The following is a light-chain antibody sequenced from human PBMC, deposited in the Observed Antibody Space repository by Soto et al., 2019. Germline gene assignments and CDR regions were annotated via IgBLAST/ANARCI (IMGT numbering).Light chain of an antibody. CDR2: GAT. Sequence: EIVMTQSPVTLSVSPGERATLACRASQSVNSNLAWYQQKPGQAPMLLVYGATPRDTGIPARFSGSGSGTDFTLTISSLQSEDFAVYYCQQYNDCPPLTFGGGTKVESK. CDR3: QQYNDCPPLT. V-gene: IGKV3-15*01. J-gene: IGKJ4*01. CDR1: QSVNSN.